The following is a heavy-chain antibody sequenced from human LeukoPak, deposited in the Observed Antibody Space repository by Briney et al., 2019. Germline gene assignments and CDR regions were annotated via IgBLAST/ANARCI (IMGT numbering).Heavy chain of an antibody. CDR2: IKSDGSST. CDR1: VFTFSSYW. Sequence: GGSLRLSCAASVFTFSSYWMHWVRQAPGKGLVWVSRIKSDGSSTSYADSVKGRFTISRDNAKNTLYLQMNSLRAEDTAVYFCARGSSGFVNGLDIWGQGTMVTVSP. J-gene: IGHJ3*02. CDR3: ARGSSGFVNGLDI. D-gene: IGHD3-22*01. V-gene: IGHV3-74*01.